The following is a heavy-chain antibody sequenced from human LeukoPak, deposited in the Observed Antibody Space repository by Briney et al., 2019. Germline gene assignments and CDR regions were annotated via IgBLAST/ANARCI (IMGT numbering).Heavy chain of an antibody. CDR3: AREGGTVGAGTFDI. D-gene: IGHD3/OR15-3a*01. CDR2: IYTSGST. CDR1: GGSISSYY. J-gene: IGHJ3*02. V-gene: IGHV4-4*07. Sequence: SETLSLTCTVSGGSISSYYWSWIRQPAGKGLEWIGRIYTSGSTNYNPSLKSRVTMSVDTSKNQFSLKLSSVTAADTAVYYCAREGGTVGAGTFDIWGQGTMVTASS.